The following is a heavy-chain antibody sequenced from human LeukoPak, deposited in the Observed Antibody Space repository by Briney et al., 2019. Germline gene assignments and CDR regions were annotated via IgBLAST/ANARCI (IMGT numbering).Heavy chain of an antibody. CDR1: GGSISSYY. V-gene: IGHV4-59*08. Sequence: SETLSLTCSVSGGSISSYYWSWIRQPPGKGLEWIGNIYYSGSTNYNPSLKSRVTISVDTSKNQFSLKLSSVTAADTAVYYCARVDHYDFWVFPWGQGTLVTVSS. CDR3: ARVDHYDFWVFP. CDR2: IYYSGST. D-gene: IGHD3-3*01. J-gene: IGHJ5*02.